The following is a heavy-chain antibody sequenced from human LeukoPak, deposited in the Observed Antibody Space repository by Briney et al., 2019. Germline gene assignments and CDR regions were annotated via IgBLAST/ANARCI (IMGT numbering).Heavy chain of an antibody. J-gene: IGHJ4*02. CDR3: ARDRRLIGTTEGYFDY. V-gene: IGHV3-74*01. CDR2: INNDGRST. CDR1: GFTFSSSW. D-gene: IGHD1-20*01. Sequence: PGGSLRLSCAASGFTFSSSWMHWVRQEPGKGLVWVSRINNDGRSTSYAHSVKGRFTISRDNAKNTLYPQMHSLRAEDTAVYYCARDRRLIGTTEGYFDYWGQGTLVTVSS.